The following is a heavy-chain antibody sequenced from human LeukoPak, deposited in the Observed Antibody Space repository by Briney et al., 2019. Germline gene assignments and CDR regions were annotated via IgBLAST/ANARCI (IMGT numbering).Heavy chain of an antibody. V-gene: IGHV4-61*02. CDR2: IYTSGST. CDR3: AREITVTTYNLWTSEGRFDP. Sequence: SQTLSLTCTVSGGSISSGSYYWSWIRRPAGKGLECIGRIYTSGSTNYNPSLKSRVTISVDTSKNQFSLKLSSVTAADTAVYYCAREITVTTYNLWTSEGRFDPWGQGTLVTVSS. CDR1: GGSISSGSYY. J-gene: IGHJ5*02. D-gene: IGHD4-17*01.